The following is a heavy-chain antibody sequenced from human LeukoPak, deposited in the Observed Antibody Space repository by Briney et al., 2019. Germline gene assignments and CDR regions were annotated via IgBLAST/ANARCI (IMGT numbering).Heavy chain of an antibody. CDR1: GFTFSSYS. CDR2: IKSKTDGGTT. CDR3: TTESDTASTLDY. D-gene: IGHD5-18*01. Sequence: PGGSLRLSCAASGFTFSSYSMNWVRQAPGKGLEWVGHIKSKTDGGTTDYAAPVKGRFTISRDDSKNTLYLQMNSPKTEDTAVYYCTTESDTASTLDYWGQGTLVTVSS. V-gene: IGHV3-15*07. J-gene: IGHJ4*02.